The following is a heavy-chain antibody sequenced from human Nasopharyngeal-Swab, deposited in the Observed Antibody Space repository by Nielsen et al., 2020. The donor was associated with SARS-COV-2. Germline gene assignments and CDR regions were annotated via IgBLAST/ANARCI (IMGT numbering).Heavy chain of an antibody. J-gene: IGHJ5*02. CDR3: ARDYYDSSGYYGGFDP. D-gene: IGHD3-22*01. Sequence: WIRQPPGKGLEWIGYIYYSGSTYYNPSLKSRVTMSVDTSKNQFSLKLSSVTAADTAVYYCARDYYDSSGYYGGFDPWGQGTLVTVSS. CDR2: IYYSGST. V-gene: IGHV4-30-4*01.